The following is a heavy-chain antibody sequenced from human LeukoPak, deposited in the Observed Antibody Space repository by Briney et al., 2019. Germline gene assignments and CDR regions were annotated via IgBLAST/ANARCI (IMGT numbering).Heavy chain of an antibody. CDR2: MNPNSGNT. D-gene: IGHD3-10*01. CDR1: GYTFTSYD. Sequence: ASVKVSCKASGYTFTSYDINWVRQATGQGLEWMGWMNPNSGNTGYAQKFQGRVTMTRNTSISTAYMELSSLRSEDTAVYYCASQQYYYGSGSYGTYYFDYWGQGTLVTVSS. CDR3: ASQQYYYGSGSYGTYYFDY. V-gene: IGHV1-8*01. J-gene: IGHJ4*02.